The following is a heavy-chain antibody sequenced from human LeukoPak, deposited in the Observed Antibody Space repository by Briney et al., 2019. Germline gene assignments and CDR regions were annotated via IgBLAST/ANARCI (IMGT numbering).Heavy chain of an antibody. V-gene: IGHV3-23*01. CDR2: ISGSGGST. CDR1: GFTFSSYA. D-gene: IGHD3-22*01. J-gene: IGHJ4*02. Sequence: PGGSLRLSCAASGFTFSSYAMSWVRQAPGKGLEWVSAISGSGGSTYYADSVKGRFTISRDNSKNTLYLQMNSLRAEDTAVYYCAKDLSRGYYDSSGYSLGSLDYWGQGTLVTVSS. CDR3: AKDLSRGYYDSSGYSLGSLDY.